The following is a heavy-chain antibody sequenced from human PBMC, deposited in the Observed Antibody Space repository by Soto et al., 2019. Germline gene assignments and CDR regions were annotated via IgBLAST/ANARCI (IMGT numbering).Heavy chain of an antibody. CDR3: ARETYYYDSSGYFTYYFDY. CDR2: IYYSGIT. Sequence: SETLSLTCTFSVGSISIGGYYWSWIRQHPGRGREWIGYIYYSGITYYNPSLKSRVTISVDTSKNQFSLKLSSVTAADTAVYYCARETYYYDSSGYFTYYFDYWGQGTVVTVSS. CDR1: VGSISIGGYY. V-gene: IGHV4-31*03. J-gene: IGHJ4*02. D-gene: IGHD3-22*01.